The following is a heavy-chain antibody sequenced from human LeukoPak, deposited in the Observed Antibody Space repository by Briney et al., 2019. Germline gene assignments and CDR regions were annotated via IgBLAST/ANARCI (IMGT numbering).Heavy chain of an antibody. CDR3: AREQKYYYFEY. J-gene: IGHJ4*02. CDR2: IDWDDDK. CDR1: GFSLTTSGMC. D-gene: IGHD2/OR15-2a*01. V-gene: IGHV2-70*11. Sequence: RESGPALVKPTQTLTLTCTYSGFSLTTSGMCVTWTRHPPGKALEWLARIDWDDDKYYSTSLKTRLTISKDTSKNQVVLTMTNMDPVDTATYYCAREQKYYYFEYWGQGTLVTVSS.